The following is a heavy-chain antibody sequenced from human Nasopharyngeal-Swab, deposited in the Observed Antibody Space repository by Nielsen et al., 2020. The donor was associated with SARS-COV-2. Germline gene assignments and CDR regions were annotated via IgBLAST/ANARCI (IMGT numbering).Heavy chain of an antibody. Sequence: SETLSLTCAVYGGSFSGYYWSWIRQPPGKGLEWIGEINHGGGTNYTLSLKSRVTISVDTSKNQFSLKLSSVTAADTAVYYCARFNIAARFIYYYYGMDVWGQGTTVTVSS. J-gene: IGHJ6*02. V-gene: IGHV4-34*01. CDR2: INHGGGT. CDR3: ARFNIAARFIYYYYGMDV. D-gene: IGHD6-6*01. CDR1: GGSFSGYY.